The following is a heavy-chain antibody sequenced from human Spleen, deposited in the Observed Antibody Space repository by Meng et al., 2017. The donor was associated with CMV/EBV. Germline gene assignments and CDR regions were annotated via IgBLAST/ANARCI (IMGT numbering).Heavy chain of an antibody. D-gene: IGHD4-11*01. V-gene: IGHV4-34*01. CDR3: ARGGSYSNYALY. CDR2: INHSGST. Sequence: TCAVYGRSLSGYYWSWIRQPPGKGLEWIGEINHSGSTNYNPSLKSRVTISVDTSKNQFSLKLSSVTAADTAVYYCARGGSYSNYALYWGQGTLVTVSS. J-gene: IGHJ4*02. CDR1: GRSLSGYY.